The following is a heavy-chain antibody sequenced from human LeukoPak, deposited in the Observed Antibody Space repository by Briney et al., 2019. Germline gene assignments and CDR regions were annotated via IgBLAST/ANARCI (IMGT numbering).Heavy chain of an antibody. CDR2: ISGSGGST. CDR1: GFTFGDYA. D-gene: IGHD6-13*01. J-gene: IGHJ4*02. V-gene: IGHV3-23*01. Sequence: PGGSLRLSCTASGFTFGDYAMNWVRQAPGKGLEWVSAISGSGGSTYYADSVKGRFTISRDNSKNTLYLQMNSLRAEDTAVYYCAKDIRIAAAGTPAMDYWGQGTLVTVSS. CDR3: AKDIRIAAAGTPAMDY.